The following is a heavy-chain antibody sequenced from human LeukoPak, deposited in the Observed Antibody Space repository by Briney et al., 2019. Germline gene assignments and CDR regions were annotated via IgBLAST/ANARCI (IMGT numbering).Heavy chain of an antibody. V-gene: IGHV3-53*01. Sequence: GGSLRLSCAASGFTVSSNYVSWVRQAPGKGLEWVSVIYSGGSTYYADSVKGRFTISRDNSKNTLYLQMNSLRAEDTAVYYCARGEQWLTPLFDYWGQGTLVTVSS. CDR2: IYSGGST. CDR1: GFTVSSNY. J-gene: IGHJ4*02. D-gene: IGHD6-19*01. CDR3: ARGEQWLTPLFDY.